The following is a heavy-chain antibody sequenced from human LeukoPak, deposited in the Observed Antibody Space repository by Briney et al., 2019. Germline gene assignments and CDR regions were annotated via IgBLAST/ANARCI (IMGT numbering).Heavy chain of an antibody. CDR2: ISAYNGNT. J-gene: IGHJ5*02. CDR1: GYTFTSYG. Sequence: GASVKVSCKASGYTFTSYGISWVRQAPGQGLEWMGWISAYNGNTNYAQKLQGRVTMTTDTSTSTAYMELRSLRSDDTAVYYCARLIVVVPAAPNWFDPWGRGTLVNVSS. V-gene: IGHV1-18*01. D-gene: IGHD2-2*01. CDR3: ARLIVVVPAAPNWFDP.